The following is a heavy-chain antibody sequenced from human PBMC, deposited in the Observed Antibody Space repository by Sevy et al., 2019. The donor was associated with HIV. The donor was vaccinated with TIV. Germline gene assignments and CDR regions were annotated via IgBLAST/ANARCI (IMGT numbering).Heavy chain of an antibody. J-gene: IGHJ6*02. CDR3: ARVAGGENYDYGIDV. CDR2: VYYVGNS. Sequence: SETLSLTCTVSGGSITSSGHYWGWIRQSPGKGLEWIGAVYYVGNSYANPSLTSRVTISAATSKDLFSLSLTSLTAADTAIYYCARVAGGENYDYGIDVWGLGTSVTVSS. V-gene: IGHV4-39*01. D-gene: IGHD2-21*01. CDR1: GGSITSSGHY.